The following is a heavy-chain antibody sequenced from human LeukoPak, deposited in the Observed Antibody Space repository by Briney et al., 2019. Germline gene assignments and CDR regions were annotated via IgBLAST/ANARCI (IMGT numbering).Heavy chain of an antibody. CDR1: GGSFSGYY. J-gene: IGHJ4*02. V-gene: IGHV4-34*01. Sequence: KASETLSLTCAVYGGSFSGYYWSWIRQPPGKGLEWIGEINHSGSTNYNPSLKSRVTISVDTSKNQFSLKLSSVTAADTAVYYCARREYYGSGTKVLGYWGQGTLVTVSS. D-gene: IGHD3-10*01. CDR3: ARREYYGSGTKVLGY. CDR2: INHSGST.